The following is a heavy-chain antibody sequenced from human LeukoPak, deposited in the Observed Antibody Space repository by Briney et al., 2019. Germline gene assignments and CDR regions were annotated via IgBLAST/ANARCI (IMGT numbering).Heavy chain of an antibody. CDR2: ISGSGGST. CDR3: AKNGLRSDYYYYMDV. CDR1: GFTFSSYA. D-gene: IGHD4-17*01. V-gene: IGHV3-23*01. J-gene: IGHJ6*03. Sequence: GGSLRLSCAASGFTFSSYAMSWVRQAPGKGLEWVSAISGSGGSTYYADSVKGRFTISRDNSKNTLYLQMNSLRAEDTAVYHCAKNGLRSDYYYYMDVWSKGTTVTMSS.